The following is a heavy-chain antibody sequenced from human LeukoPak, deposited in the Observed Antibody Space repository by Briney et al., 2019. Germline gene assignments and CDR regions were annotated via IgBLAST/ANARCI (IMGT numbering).Heavy chain of an antibody. D-gene: IGHD3-16*02. J-gene: IGHJ4*02. CDR1: GFTFSSYA. CDR3: AGYVWGTYRYTNY. V-gene: IGHV3-23*01. CDR2: ISGHSDSA. Sequence: GGSLRLSCAASGFTFSSYAMSWVRQAPGQGPEWVSGISGHSDSAYHADSVKGRFTISRDNSKNTLYLQMNSLRAEDTAVYYCAGYVWGTYRYTNYWGQGTLVTVSS.